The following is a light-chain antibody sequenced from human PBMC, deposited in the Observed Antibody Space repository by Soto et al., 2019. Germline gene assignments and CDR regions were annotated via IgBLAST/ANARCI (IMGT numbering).Light chain of an antibody. J-gene: IGKJ5*01. V-gene: IGKV3-11*01. Sequence: EIVLTQFPATLSLFPGATATLSCRARQTVGTYLAWYQQKPGQAPRLLISDASNRATGVPTRFSGSGSGTDFTLTISSLEPEDFAVYFCQQRNNWPRITFGQGTRLEIK. CDR1: QTVGTY. CDR2: DAS. CDR3: QQRNNWPRIT.